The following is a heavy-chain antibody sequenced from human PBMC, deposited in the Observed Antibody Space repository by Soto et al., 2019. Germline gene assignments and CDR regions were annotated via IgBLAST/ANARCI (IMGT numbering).Heavy chain of an antibody. D-gene: IGHD1-26*01. CDR1: GGSVSSGNYY. CDR3: AGLVGMGARRRCFDP. CDR2: FYYSGGTNADYSVSI. J-gene: IGHJ5*02. V-gene: IGHV4-61*01. Sequence: SESLSRTWTVSGGSVSSGNYYWSWIRQPPGKGLEWLGSFYYSGGTNADYSVSINYSPSLKSRVTISVDTSSSQFSLKMTCVTAADTAVYYCAGLVGMGARRRCFDPCRQVPLVTASS.